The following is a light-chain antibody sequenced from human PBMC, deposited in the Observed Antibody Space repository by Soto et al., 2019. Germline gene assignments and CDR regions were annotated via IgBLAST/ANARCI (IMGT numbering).Light chain of an antibody. CDR3: ATWDSSLSAWL. J-gene: IGLJ3*02. CDR1: SSNIGNNY. Sequence: QSVLTQPPSVSAAPGQKVTISCSGGSSNIGNNYVSWYQQVAGTAPKLLIFDNNKRPSGIPDGFSGSKSGTSATLGIAGLQTGDAADYYCATWDSSLSAWLFGGGTKLTVL. CDR2: DNN. V-gene: IGLV1-51*01.